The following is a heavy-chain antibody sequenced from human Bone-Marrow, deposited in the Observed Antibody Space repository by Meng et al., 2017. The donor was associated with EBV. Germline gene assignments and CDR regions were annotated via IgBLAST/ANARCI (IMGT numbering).Heavy chain of an antibody. J-gene: IGHJ5*02. D-gene: IGHD6-25*01. V-gene: IGHV4-34*01. Sequence: VQLQQGGAGRLKPSETLSLTCAVYGGSFSGYYWTWIRQPPGKGLEWIGEINHSGSTNYNPSLKSRVTISVDTSKNQFSLKLSSVTAADTAVYYCATQRRDTDWFDPWGQGTLVTVSS. CDR1: GGSFSGYY. CDR2: INHSGST. CDR3: ATQRRDTDWFDP.